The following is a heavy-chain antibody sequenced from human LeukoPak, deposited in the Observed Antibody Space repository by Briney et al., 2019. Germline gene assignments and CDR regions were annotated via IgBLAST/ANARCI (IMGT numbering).Heavy chain of an antibody. J-gene: IGHJ4*02. CDR2: IDWDDDK. V-gene: IGHV2-70*04. D-gene: IGHD6-13*01. CDR3: ARIKAAAGDYYFDY. Sequence: SGPTLVNPTQTLTLTCTFSGFSLSTSGMRESWIRQPPGKALEWLARIDWDDDKFYSTSLKTRLTISKDTSKNQVVLTMTNMDPVDTATYYCARIKAAAGDYYFDYWGQGTLVTVSS. CDR1: GFSLSTSGMR.